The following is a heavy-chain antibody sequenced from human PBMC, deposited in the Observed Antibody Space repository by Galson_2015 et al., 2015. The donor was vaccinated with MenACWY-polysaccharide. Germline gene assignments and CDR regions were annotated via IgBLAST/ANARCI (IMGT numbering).Heavy chain of an antibody. CDR1: GYTFTSYD. D-gene: IGHD2-2*01. CDR2: MSTNSGNT. J-gene: IGHJ4*02. V-gene: IGHV1-8*02. Sequence: SVKVSCAASGYTFTSYDISWVRQASGQGLEWMGWMSTNSGNTGYAQKFQGRVTMTRNTSISTAYMELSSLTSEDTAVYYCASTKASTHYFDFWGQGTLVTVSS. CDR3: ASTKASTHYFDF.